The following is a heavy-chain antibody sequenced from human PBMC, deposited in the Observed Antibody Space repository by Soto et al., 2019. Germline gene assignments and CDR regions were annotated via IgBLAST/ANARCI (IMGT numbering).Heavy chain of an antibody. J-gene: IGHJ6*02. D-gene: IGHD1-7*01. CDR1: GGSISSYY. CDR3: AREGLTGTIGLYYYYGMDV. CDR2: IYYSGST. V-gene: IGHV4-59*01. Sequence: QVQLQESGPGLVKPSETLSLTCTFSGGSISSYYWSWIRQPPGKGLEWIGYIYYSGSTNYNPSLKSRVTISVDTSKNQFSMKLSSVNAADTAVYYCAREGLTGTIGLYYYYGMDVWGQGTTVTVSS.